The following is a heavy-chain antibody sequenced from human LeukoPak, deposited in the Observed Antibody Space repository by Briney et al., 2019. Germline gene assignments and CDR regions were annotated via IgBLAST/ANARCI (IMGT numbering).Heavy chain of an antibody. V-gene: IGHV3-21*01. CDR3: ARALTTLTYEGY. D-gene: IGHD1-1*01. CDR1: GFTFSSYT. Sequence: GGSLRLSCAASGFTFSSYTMHWIRQAPGKGLEWVSSISGSNSYIFYADSVKGRFTASRDNAKDSLYLQMNSLRAEDTAVYYCARALTTLTYEGYWGQGTLVTVSS. CDR2: ISGSNSYI. J-gene: IGHJ4*02.